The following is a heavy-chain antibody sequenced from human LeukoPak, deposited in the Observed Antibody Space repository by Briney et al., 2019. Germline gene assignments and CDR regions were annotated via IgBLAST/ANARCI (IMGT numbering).Heavy chain of an antibody. CDR2: IYYSGST. CDR3: ARDRDSSSFGMDV. Sequence: SETLSLTCTVSGGSISSYYWSWIRQPPGKGLEWIGYIYYSGSTNYNPSLKSRVTISVDTSKNQFSLKLSSVTAADTAVYYCARDRDSSSFGMDVWGQGTTVTVSS. V-gene: IGHV4-59*01. CDR1: GGSISSYY. J-gene: IGHJ6*02. D-gene: IGHD6-13*01.